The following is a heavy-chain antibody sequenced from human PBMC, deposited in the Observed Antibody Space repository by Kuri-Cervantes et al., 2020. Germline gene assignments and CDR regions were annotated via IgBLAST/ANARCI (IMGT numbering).Heavy chain of an antibody. CDR1: GGSFSSYA. CDR2: IIPIFGTA. CDR3: ARVIAAAGTLIFLTSSGLLGMDV. J-gene: IGHJ6*02. D-gene: IGHD6-13*01. Sequence: SVKVSCKASGGSFSSYAISWVRQAPGQGLEWMGGIIPIFGTANYAQKFQGRVTITADESASTAYMELSSLRSEDTAVYYCARVIAAAGTLIFLTSSGLLGMDVWDQGTTVTVSS. V-gene: IGHV1-69*13.